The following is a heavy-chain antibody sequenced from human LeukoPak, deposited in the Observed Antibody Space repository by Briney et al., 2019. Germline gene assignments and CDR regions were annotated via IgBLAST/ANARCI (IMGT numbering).Heavy chain of an antibody. CDR1: GYTFTTYN. J-gene: IGHJ6*03. D-gene: IGHD5-18*01. Sequence: GASVKVSCKASGYTFTTYNINWVRQAPGQGLVWMGWISGYNGNTNYAQKFQGRVTITADESTSTAYMELSSLRSEDTAVYYCARDKSYGAEYYYYYMDVWGKGTTVTVSS. V-gene: IGHV1-18*01. CDR3: ARDKSYGAEYYYYYMDV. CDR2: ISGYNGNT.